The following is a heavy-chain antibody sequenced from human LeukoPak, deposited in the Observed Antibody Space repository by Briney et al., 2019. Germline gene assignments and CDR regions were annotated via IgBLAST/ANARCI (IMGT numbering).Heavy chain of an antibody. Sequence: PGGSLRLSCVASGFTFNTYTMNWVRQAPGKGLEWVSSITSGSTYIYYGDSVKGRFTISRDNAKNSLYLQMNSLRVEDTGIYYCAREYTYVEAYMDVWGKGTTVTVSS. D-gene: IGHD5-18*01. CDR3: AREYTYVEAYMDV. J-gene: IGHJ6*03. CDR1: GFTFNTYT. CDR2: ITSGSTYI. V-gene: IGHV3-21*06.